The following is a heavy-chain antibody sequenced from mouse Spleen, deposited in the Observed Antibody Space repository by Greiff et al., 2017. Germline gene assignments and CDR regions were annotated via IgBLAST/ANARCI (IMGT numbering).Heavy chain of an antibody. Sequence: VQLVESGPGLVAPSQSLSITCTVSGFSLTRYGVNWVRQPPGKGLEWLGMIWGDGSTDCNSALKSRLSISKDNSKSQVFLKMNSLQTDDTARYYCARSPITTATEYFDVWGAGTTVTVSS. CDR1: GFSLTRYG. CDR3: ARSPITTATEYFDV. D-gene: IGHD1-2*01. V-gene: IGHV2-6-7*01. J-gene: IGHJ1*01. CDR2: IWGDGST.